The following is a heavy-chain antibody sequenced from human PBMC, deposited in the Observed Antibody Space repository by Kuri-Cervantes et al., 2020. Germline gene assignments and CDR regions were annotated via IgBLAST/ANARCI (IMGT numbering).Heavy chain of an antibody. CDR3: ASSLDYYGSGDY. Sequence: GESLKISCAASGFTFSSNWIHWVRQAPGKGLVWVSRINSDGSSATYADSVKGRFTISRDNAKNSLYLQMNSLRAEDTAVYYCASSLDYYGSGDYWGQGTLVTVSS. D-gene: IGHD3-10*01. J-gene: IGHJ4*02. CDR2: INSDGSSA. CDR1: GFTFSSNW. V-gene: IGHV3-74*01.